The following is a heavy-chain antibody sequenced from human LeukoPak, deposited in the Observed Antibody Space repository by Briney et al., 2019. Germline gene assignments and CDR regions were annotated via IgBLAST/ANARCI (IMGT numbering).Heavy chain of an antibody. V-gene: IGHV3-30-3*01. D-gene: IGHD3-9*01. Sequence: PGRSLRLSCSVSGFSFSSYAMHWVRQAPGKGLEWVAVISNDGSNEYYTDSVKGRFTISRDNSKNTLYVQMNSLRAEDTAVYYCARDEGTDDILTGYKNAFDIWGQGTMVTVSS. CDR3: ARDEGTDDILTGYKNAFDI. J-gene: IGHJ3*02. CDR1: GFSFSSYA. CDR2: ISNDGSNE.